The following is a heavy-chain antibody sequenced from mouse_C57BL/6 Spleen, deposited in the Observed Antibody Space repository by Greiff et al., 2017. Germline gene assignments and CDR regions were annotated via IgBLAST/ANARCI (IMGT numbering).Heavy chain of an antibody. Sequence: EVMLVESGGGLVKPGGSLKLSCAASGFTFSSYAMSWVRQTPEKRLEWVATISDGGGYTYYPDNVKGRFTITRDNAKNNLYLQMRHLTSEDTAMDDCARGYYGSRGAMDYWGQGTSVTVSS. D-gene: IGHD1-1*01. V-gene: IGHV5-4*03. CDR1: GFTFSSYA. CDR3: ARGYYGSRGAMDY. J-gene: IGHJ4*01. CDR2: ISDGGGYT.